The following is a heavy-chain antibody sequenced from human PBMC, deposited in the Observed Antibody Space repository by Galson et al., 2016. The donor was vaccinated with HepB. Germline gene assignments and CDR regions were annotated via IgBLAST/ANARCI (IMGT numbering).Heavy chain of an antibody. Sequence: SLRLSCAASGFSVSSNYMNWVRQAPGKGLEWVSIIYNSGRTYYADFVKGRFTISRDNSKNTLYLQMNRLRAEDTAVYYCARDREGAEAATSLGLGFYYHYYMDVWGTGTTVTVSS. V-gene: IGHV3-53*01. CDR3: ARDREGAEAATSLGLGFYYHYYMDV. D-gene: IGHD3-16*01. J-gene: IGHJ6*03. CDR2: IYNSGRT. CDR1: GFSVSSNY.